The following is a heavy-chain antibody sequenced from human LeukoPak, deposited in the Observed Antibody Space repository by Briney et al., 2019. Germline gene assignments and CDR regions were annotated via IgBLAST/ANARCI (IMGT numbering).Heavy chain of an antibody. J-gene: IGHJ3*02. CDR2: ISYDGSNK. CDR1: GFTFSSYA. V-gene: IGHV3-30-3*01. D-gene: IGHD4-17*01. Sequence: GGSLRLSCAASGFTFSSYAMHWVRQAPGKGLEWVAVISYDGSNKYYADSVKGRFTISRDNSKNTLYLQMNSLRAEDTAVYYCARNDYAEAFDIWGHGTMVTVSS. CDR3: ARNDYAEAFDI.